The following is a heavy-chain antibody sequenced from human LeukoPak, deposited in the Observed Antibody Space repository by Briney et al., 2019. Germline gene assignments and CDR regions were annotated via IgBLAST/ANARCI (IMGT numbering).Heavy chain of an antibody. CDR2: IYYTGST. CDR3: ARGISSGWYGGWFDP. D-gene: IGHD6-19*01. CDR1: GGSIISYY. V-gene: IGHV4-59*01. J-gene: IGHJ5*02. Sequence: PSETLSLTCTVSGGSIISYYWNWIRQPPGKGLEWIGYIYYTGSTNYNPSLKSRVTISKDTSKNKFSLNLSSVTAADTAVYYCARGISSGWYGGWFDPWGQGTLVTVSS.